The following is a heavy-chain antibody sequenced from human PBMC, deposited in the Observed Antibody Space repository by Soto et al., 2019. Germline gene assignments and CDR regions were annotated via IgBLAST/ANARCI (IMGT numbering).Heavy chain of an antibody. CDR1: GGTLSSYT. CDR2: AIPNLGVT. Sequence: QVQLVQSGAEVKKPGSSVKVSCKASGGTLSSYTFSWVRQAPGQGLEWMGRAIPNLGVTNYAKKFQGRFTIVVDTSTSHAYMELNSLRYEDTAVYYCARDKGYSSDPSCPDFAYWGQGTLVSVSS. D-gene: IGHD2-15*01. J-gene: IGHJ4*02. CDR3: ARDKGYSSDPSCPDFAY. V-gene: IGHV1-69*08.